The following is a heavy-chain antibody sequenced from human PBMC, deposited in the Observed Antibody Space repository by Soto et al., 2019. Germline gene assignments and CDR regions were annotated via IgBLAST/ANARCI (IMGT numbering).Heavy chain of an antibody. Sequence: QVQLVQSGAEVKKPGSSVKVSCKASGGTFSSYAISWVRQAPGQGLEWMGGIIPIFGTANYAQKFQGRVTITADKSTSTAYMELSSLRSEDTAVYYCARDLRHSSGHYYYYGMDVWGQGTTVTVSS. CDR3: ARDLRHSSGHYYYYGMDV. D-gene: IGHD6-19*01. CDR2: IIPIFGTA. V-gene: IGHV1-69*06. J-gene: IGHJ6*02. CDR1: GGTFSSYA.